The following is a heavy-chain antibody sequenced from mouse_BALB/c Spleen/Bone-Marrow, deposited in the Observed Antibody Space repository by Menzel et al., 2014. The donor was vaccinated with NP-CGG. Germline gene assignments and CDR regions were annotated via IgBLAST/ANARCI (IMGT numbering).Heavy chain of an antibody. CDR2: INPGSGGI. V-gene: IGHV1-54*01. J-gene: IGHJ3*01. Sequence: QVQLQQSGVELVRPGTSVKVSCKASGYAFTNYWIEWVKQRPGQGLEWIGVINPGSGGINYNEKFKGKATLTADKSSNTAYMQLSSLASDDSAVYFCARELGRGFAYWGQGTLVTVSA. CDR1: GYAFTNYW. D-gene: IGHD4-1*01. CDR3: ARELGRGFAY.